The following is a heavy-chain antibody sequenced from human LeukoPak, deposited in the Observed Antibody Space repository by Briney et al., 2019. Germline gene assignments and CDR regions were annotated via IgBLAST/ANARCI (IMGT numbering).Heavy chain of an antibody. CDR2: ISAYNGNT. V-gene: IGHV1-18*01. CDR1: GYTFTSYV. D-gene: IGHD4-11*01. J-gene: IGHJ4*02. CDR3: ARGWDSDYEFY. Sequence: ASVKVSCKASGYTFTSYVTSWVRQAPGHGLKWMGWISAYNGNTNYAQTLQGRVTMTTDTSTSTAYMELRSLRSDDTAVYYCARGWDSDYEFYWGQGTLVTVSS.